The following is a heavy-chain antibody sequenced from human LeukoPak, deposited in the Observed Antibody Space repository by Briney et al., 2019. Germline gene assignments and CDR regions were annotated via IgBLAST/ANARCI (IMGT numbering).Heavy chain of an antibody. D-gene: IGHD6-19*01. V-gene: IGHV4-34*01. CDR2: IYHSGST. J-gene: IGHJ4*02. Sequence: SETLSLTCAVYGGSFSGYYWSWIRQPPGKGLEWIGSIYHSGSTYYNPSLKSRVTISVDTSKNQFSLKLSSVTAADTAVYYCARDYSSGWDWGQGTLVTVSS. CDR1: GGSFSGYY. CDR3: ARDYSSGWD.